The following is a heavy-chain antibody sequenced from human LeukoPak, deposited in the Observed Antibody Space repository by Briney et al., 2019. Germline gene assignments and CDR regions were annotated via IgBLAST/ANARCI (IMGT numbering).Heavy chain of an antibody. CDR3: ARLDLSWYYYYGMDV. J-gene: IGHJ6*02. CDR1: GGSISSYY. V-gene: IGHV4-59*08. D-gene: IGHD3-16*02. CDR2: IYYSGGT. Sequence: SETLSLTCTVSGGSISSYYWSWIRQPPGKGLEWIGYIYYSGGTNYNPSLKSRVTISVDTSKNQFSLKLSSVTAADTAVYYCARLDLSWYYYYGMDVWGQGTTVTVSS.